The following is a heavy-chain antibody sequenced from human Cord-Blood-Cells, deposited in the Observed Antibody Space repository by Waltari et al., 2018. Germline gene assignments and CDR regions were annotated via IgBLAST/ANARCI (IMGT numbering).Heavy chain of an antibody. CDR2: IIPIFGTA. CDR1: GGTFSSYA. Sequence: QVQLVQSGAEVKKPGSSVKVSCKASGGTFSSYALSWVRQAPGQGLEWMGGIIPIFGTANYAQKFQGRVTITADESTSTAYMELSSLRSEDTAVYYCARDVGLVAKNYYYMDVWGKGTTVTVSS. CDR3: ARDVGLVAKNYYYMDV. J-gene: IGHJ6*03. D-gene: IGHD5-12*01. V-gene: IGHV1-69*01.